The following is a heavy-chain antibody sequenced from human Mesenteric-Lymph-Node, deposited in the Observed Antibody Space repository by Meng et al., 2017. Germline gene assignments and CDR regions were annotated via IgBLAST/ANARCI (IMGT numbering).Heavy chain of an antibody. J-gene: IGHJ4*02. Sequence: GESLKISCAASGFTFSSYAMHWVCQAPGKGLEWVAVISYDGSNKYYADSVKGRFTISRDNSKNTLYLQMNSLRAEDTAVYYCASHYYGSGSYYNEAFDYWGQGTLVTVSS. CDR1: GFTFSSYA. D-gene: IGHD3-10*01. CDR3: ASHYYGSGSYYNEAFDY. V-gene: IGHV3-30*04. CDR2: ISYDGSNK.